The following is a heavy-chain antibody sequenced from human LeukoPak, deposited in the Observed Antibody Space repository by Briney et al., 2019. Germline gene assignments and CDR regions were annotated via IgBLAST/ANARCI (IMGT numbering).Heavy chain of an antibody. CDR2: IIPIFGTA. CDR1: GGTFSSYA. Sequence: GASVKVSCKASGGTFSSYAISWVRQAPGQGLEWMGGIIPIFGTADYAQKFQGRVTITADESTSTAYMELSSLRSEDTAVYYCARADRYYDILTGYYRQYYFDYWGQGTLVTVSS. J-gene: IGHJ4*02. D-gene: IGHD3-9*01. CDR3: ARADRYYDILTGYYRQYYFDY. V-gene: IGHV1-69*13.